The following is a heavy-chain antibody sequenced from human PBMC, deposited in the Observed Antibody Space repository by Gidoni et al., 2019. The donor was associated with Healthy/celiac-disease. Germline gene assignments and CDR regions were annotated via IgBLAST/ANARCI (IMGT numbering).Heavy chain of an antibody. CDR2: INPSGGST. D-gene: IGHD4-17*01. V-gene: IGHV1-46*01. CDR3: AREGGPFTVVYQFDY. J-gene: IGHJ4*02. CDR1: GDTFPSYY. Sequence: QVQLVQPGAEVTKPGASVKGSCKASGDTFPSYYLHWLRQAPGQGLEWMGIINPSGGSTSYAQKFQGRVTMARDTSTSTVYMELSSLRSEDTAVYYCAREGGPFTVVYQFDYWGQGTLVTVSS.